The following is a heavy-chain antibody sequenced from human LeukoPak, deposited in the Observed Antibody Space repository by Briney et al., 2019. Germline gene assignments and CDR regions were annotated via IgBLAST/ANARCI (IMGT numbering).Heavy chain of an antibody. CDR3: EKEGPVLRYFDWLPVLDY. J-gene: IGHJ4*02. V-gene: IGHV3-64D*06. Sequence: GGSLRLSCSASGFTFSSYAMHWVRQAPGKGLEYVSAISSNGGSTYYADSVKGRFTISRDNSKNTLYLQMSSLRAEDTAVYYCEKEGPVLRYFDWLPVLDYWGQGTLVTVSS. D-gene: IGHD3-9*01. CDR2: ISSNGGST. CDR1: GFTFSSYA.